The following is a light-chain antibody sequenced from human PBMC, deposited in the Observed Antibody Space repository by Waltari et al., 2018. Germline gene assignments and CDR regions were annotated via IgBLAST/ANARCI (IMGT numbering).Light chain of an antibody. Sequence: SSELTQDPAVSVALGQTVSITCPGDSLRSSYASWYQQRPGQAPILILYGQDNRPSGIPDRFSGSTSGNTASLTITGAQAEDEADYYCLSRDTTSTRVFGGGTRLTV. J-gene: IGLJ3*02. V-gene: IGLV3-19*01. CDR2: GQD. CDR3: LSRDTTSTRV. CDR1: SLRSSY.